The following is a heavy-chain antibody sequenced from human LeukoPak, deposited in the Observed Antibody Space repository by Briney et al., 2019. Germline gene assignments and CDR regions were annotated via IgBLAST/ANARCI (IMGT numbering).Heavy chain of an antibody. CDR2: IYYGGST. CDR3: ARVRYCSGGSCLEGYGMDV. V-gene: IGHV4-31*03. Sequence: PSQTLSLTCTVSGGSISSGGYYWSWIRQHPGKGLEWIGYIYYGGSTYYNPSLKSRVTISVDTSENQFSLKLSSVTAADTAVYYCARVRYCSGGSCLEGYGMDVWGKGTTVTVSS. CDR1: GGSISSGGYY. J-gene: IGHJ6*04. D-gene: IGHD2-15*01.